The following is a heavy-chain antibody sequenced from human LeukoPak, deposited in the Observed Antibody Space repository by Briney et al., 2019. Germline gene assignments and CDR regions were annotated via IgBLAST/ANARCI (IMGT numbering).Heavy chain of an antibody. V-gene: IGHV3-43*01. CDR1: GFAFGHYT. CDR2: ISWDGGNT. J-gene: IGHJ4*02. Sequence: GGSLRLSCAASGFAFGHYTMHWVRQAPGKGLEWVSLISWDGGNTYYADSVKGRFTISRDNSKNTLFLQMNSLRPEDTAVYYCARDLKTAMDYFDYWGQGALVTVSS. D-gene: IGHD2-2*01. CDR3: ARDLKTAMDYFDY.